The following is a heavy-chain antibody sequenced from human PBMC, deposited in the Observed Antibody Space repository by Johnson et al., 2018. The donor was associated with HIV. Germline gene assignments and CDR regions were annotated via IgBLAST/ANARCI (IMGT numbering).Heavy chain of an antibody. J-gene: IGHJ3*02. CDR2: ISGSGGST. D-gene: IGHD6-6*01. V-gene: IGHV3-23*04. Sequence: VQLVESGGGVVQPGRSLRLSCAASGFTFSSYAMSWVRQAPGKGLEWVSAISGSGGSTYYADSVKGRFTISRDNSKNTLYLQMNSLRAEDTAVYYCARDLAALDAFDIWGQGTMVTVSS. CDR1: GFTFSSYA. CDR3: ARDLAALDAFDI.